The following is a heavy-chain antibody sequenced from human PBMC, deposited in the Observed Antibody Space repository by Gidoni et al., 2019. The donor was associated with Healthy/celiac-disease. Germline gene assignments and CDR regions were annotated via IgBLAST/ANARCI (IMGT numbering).Heavy chain of an antibody. D-gene: IGHD6-13*01. CDR1: GFTFSSYS. CDR3: ARDRGSSRDYYFDY. Sequence: EVQLVESGGGLVQPGGSLRLSCAASGFTFSSYSMNWVRQAQGKGLEWVSYMSSSSSTIYYADSVKGRFTSSRDNAKNALYRQMNSLRAEDTAVYYCARDRGSSRDYYFDYWGQGTLVTVSS. V-gene: IGHV3-48*01. J-gene: IGHJ4*02. CDR2: MSSSSSTI.